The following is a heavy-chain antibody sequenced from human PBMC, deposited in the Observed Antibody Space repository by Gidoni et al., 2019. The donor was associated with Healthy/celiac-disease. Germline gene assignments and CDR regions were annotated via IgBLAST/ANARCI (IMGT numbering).Heavy chain of an antibody. Sequence: QVQLVESGGGVVQPGRSLSISCAASGFNFSSDGMHWVRQAPGKGLEWVAVIAYDGSNKYYADSVKGRFTISRDNSKNTLYLQMNSLRAEDTAVYYCAKKDIVVVPAAILDYYYGMDVWGQGTTVTVSS. CDR1: GFNFSSDG. CDR2: IAYDGSNK. J-gene: IGHJ6*02. D-gene: IGHD2-2*01. CDR3: AKKDIVVVPAAILDYYYGMDV. V-gene: IGHV3-30*18.